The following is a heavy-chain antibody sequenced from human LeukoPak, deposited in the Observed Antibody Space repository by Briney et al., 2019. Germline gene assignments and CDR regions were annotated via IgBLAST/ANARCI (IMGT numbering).Heavy chain of an antibody. D-gene: IGHD3-10*01. J-gene: IGHJ6*02. V-gene: IGHV3-30*03. CDR2: ISYDGSNK. CDR3: ARAATMVRGVIRYYYYYGMDV. CDR1: GFTFSSYG. Sequence: GRSLRLSCAASGFTFSSYGMHWVRQAPGKGLEWVAVISYDGSNKYYADSVKGRFTISRDNSKNTLYLQMNSLRAEDTAVYYCARAATMVRGVIRYYYYYGMDVWGQGTTVTVSS.